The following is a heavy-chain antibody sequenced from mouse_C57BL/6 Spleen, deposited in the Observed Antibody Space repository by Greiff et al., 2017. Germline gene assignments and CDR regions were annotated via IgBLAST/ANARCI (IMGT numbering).Heavy chain of an antibody. Sequence: VQLQASGAELVRPGTSVKVSCKASGYAFTNYLIEWVKQRPGQGLEWIGVINPGSGGTNYNEKFKGKATLTADKSSSTAYMQLSSLTSEDSAVYFCARSEGNYLDYWGQGTTLTVSS. CDR1: GYAFTNYL. CDR3: ARSEGNYLDY. V-gene: IGHV1-54*01. J-gene: IGHJ2*01. CDR2: INPGSGGT.